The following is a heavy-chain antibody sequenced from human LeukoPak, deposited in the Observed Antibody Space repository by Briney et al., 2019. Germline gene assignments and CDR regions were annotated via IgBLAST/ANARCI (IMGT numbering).Heavy chain of an antibody. J-gene: IGHJ6*02. CDR1: VGSVSSGSYS. V-gene: IGHV4-61*01. D-gene: IGHD2-21*01. CDR3: ARDRGGATASMDV. Sequence: PSGSLSLTCTVSVGSVSSGSYSWSWIRLPPGKGLEWIGYIYYSGSTNYNPSLKSRVTISVDTSKNQFPLKLSSVTAADTAVYYCARDRGGATASMDVWGQGTTVTVSS. CDR2: IYYSGST.